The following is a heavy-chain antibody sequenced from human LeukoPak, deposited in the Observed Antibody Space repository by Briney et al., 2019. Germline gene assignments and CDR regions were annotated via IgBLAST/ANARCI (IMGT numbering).Heavy chain of an antibody. J-gene: IGHJ5*02. V-gene: IGHV3-23*01. Sequence: GGSLRLSCAASGFAFSNDAMNWIRQAPGKGLDWVSVISDSGGSTDYADSVKGRFTISRDNSKNMLYLQMNSLRPEDTAVYLCVRSAVIPDNWFDPWGQGTLVTVSS. CDR2: ISDSGGST. CDR3: VRSAVIPDNWFDP. D-gene: IGHD2/OR15-2a*01. CDR1: GFAFSNDA.